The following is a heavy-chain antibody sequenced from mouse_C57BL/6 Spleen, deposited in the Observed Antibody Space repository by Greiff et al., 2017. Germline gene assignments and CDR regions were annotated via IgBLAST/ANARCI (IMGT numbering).Heavy chain of an antibody. CDR3: ARVYYASMDY. CDR1: GYTFTSYG. J-gene: IGHJ4*01. D-gene: IGHD1-1*01. Sequence: QVQLKQSGAELARPGASVKLSCKASGYTFTSYGISWVKQRTGQGLEWIGEIYPRSGNTYYNEKFKGKATLTADKSSSTAYMQLRSLTSEDSAVYFCARVYYASMDYWGQGTSVTVSS. CDR2: IYPRSGNT. V-gene: IGHV1-81*01.